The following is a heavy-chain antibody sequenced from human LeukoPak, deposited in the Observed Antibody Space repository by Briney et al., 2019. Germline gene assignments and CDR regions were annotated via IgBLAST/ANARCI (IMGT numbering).Heavy chain of an antibody. J-gene: IGHJ4*02. Sequence: PGGSLRLSCAASGFTFSSYSMNWVRQAPGKGLEWVSSISSSSSYIYYADSVKGRFTISRDNAKNSLYLQMNSLRAEDTAVYYCARARGSGYRFDYWGQGTLVTVSS. CDR3: ARARGSGYRFDY. CDR1: GFTFSSYS. CDR2: ISSSSSYI. D-gene: IGHD3-10*01. V-gene: IGHV3-21*01.